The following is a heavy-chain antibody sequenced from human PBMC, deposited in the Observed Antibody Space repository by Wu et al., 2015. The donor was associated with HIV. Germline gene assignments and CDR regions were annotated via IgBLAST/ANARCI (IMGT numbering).Heavy chain of an antibody. CDR1: GYTFTGYY. D-gene: IGHD5/OR15-5a*01. CDR2: ISPNNGAT. Sequence: QVQLVQSGAEVKKPGASVKVSCTTSGYTFTGYYIHWVRQAPGQGLEWMGWISPNNGATTYAQKFQGRVTMTRDTSINTVYMELSRLRYDDTAIYYXARVSGGSTGDDWSTWGQGTLDHRL. CDR3: ARVSGGSTGDDWST. J-gene: IGHJ4*02. V-gene: IGHV1-2*02.